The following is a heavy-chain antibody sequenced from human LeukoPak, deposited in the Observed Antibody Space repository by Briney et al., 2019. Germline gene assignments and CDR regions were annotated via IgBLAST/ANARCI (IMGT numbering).Heavy chain of an antibody. CDR3: ATPVIEMGTTYFDH. Sequence: PGGSLRLSRAASGFTFRNYEMNWVRQAPGKGLEWVSYISTSGNIVYYADSVKGRFSISRDNAKNSLYLQMNSLRAEDTAVYYCATPVIEMGTTYFDHWGQGTLVTVSS. D-gene: IGHD5-24*01. CDR1: GFTFRNYE. V-gene: IGHV3-48*03. J-gene: IGHJ4*02. CDR2: ISTSGNIV.